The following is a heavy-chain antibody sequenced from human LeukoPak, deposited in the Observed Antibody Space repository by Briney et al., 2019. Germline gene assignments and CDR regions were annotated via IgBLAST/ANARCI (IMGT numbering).Heavy chain of an antibody. Sequence: ASVTVSCTVSGYTLTELSMHWVRQAPGKGLEWMGGFDPEDGETIYAQKFQGRVTMTEDTSTDTAYMELSSLRSEDTAVYYCATAGTYYDSSGYYVTWGQGTLVTVSS. CDR3: ATAGTYYDSSGYYVT. V-gene: IGHV1-24*01. J-gene: IGHJ5*02. CDR1: GYTLTELS. D-gene: IGHD3-22*01. CDR2: FDPEDGET.